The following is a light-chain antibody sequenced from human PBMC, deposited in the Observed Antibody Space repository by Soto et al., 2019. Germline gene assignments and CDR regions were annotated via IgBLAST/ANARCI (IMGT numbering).Light chain of an antibody. CDR3: QQYYNWPRT. CDR2: GAS. J-gene: IGKJ1*01. CDR1: QSVSSN. Sequence: EIVMTQSPATLSVFPGERATLSCRASQSVSSNLAWYQHKPGQAPRLLTYGASTRATGIPARFSGSGSGTEFTLTISSLQPEDFAVYYCQQYYNWPRTFGQGTKVEIK. V-gene: IGKV3-15*01.